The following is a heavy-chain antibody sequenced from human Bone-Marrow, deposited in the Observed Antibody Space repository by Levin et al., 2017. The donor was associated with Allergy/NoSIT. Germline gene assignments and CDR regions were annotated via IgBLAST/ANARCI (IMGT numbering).Heavy chain of an antibody. CDR2: IGSAGGST. Sequence: GESLKISCAASGFRFSDYAMSWVRQAPGRRLEWVSGIGSAGGSTYYADSVKGRFIISRDNSKNTLNLQMNSLRVDDTAMYYCAKQPQSSGFYYAAIDSWGQGTLVTVSS. CDR3: AKQPQSSGFYYAAIDS. D-gene: IGHD3-22*01. CDR1: GFRFSDYA. J-gene: IGHJ4*02. V-gene: IGHV3-23*01.